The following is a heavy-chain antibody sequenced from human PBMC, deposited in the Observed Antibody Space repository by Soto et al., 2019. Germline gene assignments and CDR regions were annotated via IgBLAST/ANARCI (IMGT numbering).Heavy chain of an antibody. Sequence: QVQLVESGGGVVQPGRSLRLSCAPSGFIFSSYGMHWVRQAPGKGLEWVALIWYDESNKYYADSVKGRFTISRDNSKNTLFMQMNSVRAEDTAIYYCARDRGGGATDAFDIWGQGTMVTVSS. D-gene: IGHD5-12*01. CDR3: ARDRGGGATDAFDI. CDR1: GFIFSSYG. CDR2: IWYDESNK. J-gene: IGHJ3*02. V-gene: IGHV3-33*01.